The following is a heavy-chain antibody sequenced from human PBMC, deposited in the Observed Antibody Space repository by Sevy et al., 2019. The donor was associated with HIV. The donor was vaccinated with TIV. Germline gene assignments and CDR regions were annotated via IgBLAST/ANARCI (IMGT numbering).Heavy chain of an antibody. CDR1: GFTFSSYR. CDR3: VRAVLEISTWRSDY. Sequence: GGSLRLSCAASGFTFSSYRMTWVRQAPGKGLEWVSCISSTSAYINYADSVKGRFTISRDNAKNLLYLQMVSLRAEDTAVYYCVRAVLEISTWRSDYWGQGTLVTVSS. CDR2: ISSTSAYI. V-gene: IGHV3-21*01. J-gene: IGHJ4*02. D-gene: IGHD1-1*01.